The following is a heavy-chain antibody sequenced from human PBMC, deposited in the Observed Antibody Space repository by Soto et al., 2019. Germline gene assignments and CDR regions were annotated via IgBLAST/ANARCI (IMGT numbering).Heavy chain of an antibody. CDR1: GFTFSSYA. V-gene: IGHV3-23*01. CDR3: AKARGGSGPGRFDP. CDR2: INSDATT. D-gene: IGHD6-19*01. J-gene: IGHJ5*02. Sequence: GGSLRLSCAGSGFTFSSYAMSWVRQAPGKGLEWVSSINSDATTYYSDSVKGRFTISRDNSKNTLYLQMNSLRAEDAAVYYCAKARGGSGPGRFDPWGQGTLVTVSS.